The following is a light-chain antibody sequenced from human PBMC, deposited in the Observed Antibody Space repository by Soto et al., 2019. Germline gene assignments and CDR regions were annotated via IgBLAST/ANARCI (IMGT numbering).Light chain of an antibody. CDR1: QSVSRY. CDR3: QQYGSSPLT. V-gene: IGKV3-20*01. Sequence: EIVLTQSPATLSLSPGERATLSCRASQSVSRYLAWYQQKPGQAPRLLIYDASIRATGIPDRFSGSGSGTDFTLTISRLEPEDFAVYHCQQYGSSPLTFGGGTKVDIK. CDR2: DAS. J-gene: IGKJ4*01.